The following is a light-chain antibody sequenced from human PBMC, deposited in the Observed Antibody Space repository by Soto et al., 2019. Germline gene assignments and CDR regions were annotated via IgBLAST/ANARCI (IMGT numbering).Light chain of an antibody. V-gene: IGKV2-30*01. Sequence: VVMTLSPLSLPVTLGQPASISCRSSQSLVYSDGKPYLNWFQQRPGHSPRRLIYKVSNPDSGGPVRFSGSGSGTDFTLKISRVEAEDVGFYHCMQGTHGAPVFGQGTKVEMK. J-gene: IGKJ1*01. CDR1: QSLVYSDGKPY. CDR2: KVS. CDR3: MQGTHGAPV.